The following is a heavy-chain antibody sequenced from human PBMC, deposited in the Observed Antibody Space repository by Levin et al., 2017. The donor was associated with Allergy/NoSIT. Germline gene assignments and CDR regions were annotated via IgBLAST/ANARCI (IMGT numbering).Heavy chain of an antibody. CDR3: AKGLSSGWYRPFDN. Sequence: EASVKVSCAASGFTFSSFAMNWVRQAPGKGLEWVSVITGSGETTYYADSVKGRFTISRDISKNTLYLQMNTLRAEDTAVYYCAKGLSSGWYRPFDNWGQGTLVTVSS. J-gene: IGHJ4*02. CDR1: GFTFSSFA. CDR2: ITGSGETT. D-gene: IGHD6-19*01. V-gene: IGHV3-23*01.